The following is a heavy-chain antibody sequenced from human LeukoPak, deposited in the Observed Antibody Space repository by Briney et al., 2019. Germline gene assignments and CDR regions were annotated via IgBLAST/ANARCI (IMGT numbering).Heavy chain of an antibody. D-gene: IGHD3-10*01. J-gene: IGHJ4*02. Sequence: PGGSLRLSCAASGFPFSDYWMHWVRQPPGKGLMWLSRINSDGTVTTYADSVKGRFTISRDNAKNTLYLQMNSLRAEDTAVYFCTGGYGPGTYSPPYWGQGTPVSVSS. CDR1: GFPFSDYW. V-gene: IGHV3-74*03. CDR3: TGGYGPGTYSPPY. CDR2: INSDGTVT.